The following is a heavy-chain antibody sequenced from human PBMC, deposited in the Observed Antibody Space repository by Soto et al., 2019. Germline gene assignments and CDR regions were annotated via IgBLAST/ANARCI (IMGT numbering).Heavy chain of an antibody. CDR1: GGPMDHW. Sequence: QVQLQESGPGLVRPSETLSLTCTVSGGPMDHWWSWVRQPPGKGLEWIGEIYHSGGTNYNPSLTRRLTISVDKSKNQFFLTFTSMSSADTAVSYCITNGRYNLEYWGQGTLVTVSS. CDR3: ITNGRYNLEY. CDR2: IYHSGGT. J-gene: IGHJ4*02. V-gene: IGHV4-4*02. D-gene: IGHD2-8*01.